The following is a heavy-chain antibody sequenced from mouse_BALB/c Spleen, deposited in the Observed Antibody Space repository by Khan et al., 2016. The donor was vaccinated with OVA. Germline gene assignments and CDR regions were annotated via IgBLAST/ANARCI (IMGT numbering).Heavy chain of an antibody. D-gene: IGHD2-14*01. Sequence: VQLQQSGAELARPGASVKMSCKASGYTFTSYTIHWIKKRPGQGLEWIGYINPSNGYTNYNQKFKDKATLTADKSSTTAYLHLSSLTSDDSAVFNCLRDGAYHRNDGWFAYWGQGTLVTVSA. CDR1: GYTFTSYT. J-gene: IGHJ3*01. V-gene: IGHV1-4*01. CDR2: INPSNGYT. CDR3: LRDGAYHRNDGWFAY.